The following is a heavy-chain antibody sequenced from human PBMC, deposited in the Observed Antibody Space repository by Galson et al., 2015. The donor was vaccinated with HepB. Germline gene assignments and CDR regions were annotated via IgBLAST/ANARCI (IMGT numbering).Heavy chain of an antibody. Sequence: QSGAEVKKPGESLRISCKGSGYSFTSYWISWVRQMPGKGLEWMGRINPSDSYTNYSPSFQGHVTISADKSISTAYLQWSSLKASDTAMYYCARTLAYCGGDCYSGWFDPWGQGTLVTVSS. V-gene: IGHV5-10-1*01. CDR1: GYSFTSYW. CDR2: INPSDSYT. J-gene: IGHJ5*02. D-gene: IGHD2-21*02. CDR3: ARTLAYCGGDCYSGWFDP.